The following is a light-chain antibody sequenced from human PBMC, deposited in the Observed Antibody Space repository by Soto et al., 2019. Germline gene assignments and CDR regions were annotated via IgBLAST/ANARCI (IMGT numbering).Light chain of an antibody. CDR2: GNS. CDR3: QSYDSSLSPWV. J-gene: IGLJ3*02. Sequence: QSVLTQPPSVSGAPGQRVTISCTGSSSNIGAGYDVHWYQQLPGTAPKLLIYGNSNRPSGVPDRFSGSKSGTSASLAITGHQSEDEADYYCQSYDSSLSPWVFGGGTKLTVL. CDR1: SSNIGAGYD. V-gene: IGLV1-40*01.